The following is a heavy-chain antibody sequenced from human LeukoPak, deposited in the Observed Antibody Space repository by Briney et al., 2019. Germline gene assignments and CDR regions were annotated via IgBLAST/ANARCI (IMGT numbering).Heavy chain of an antibody. CDR1: GGSFSGYY. D-gene: IGHD3-9*01. CDR3: ARGGRYGNWFDP. Sequence: SETLSLTCAVYGGSFSGYYWSWIRQPPGKGLEWIGEINHSGSTNYNPSLKSRVTISVDTSKNQFSLKLSSVTAVDTAVYYCARGGRYGNWFDPWGQGTLVTVSS. J-gene: IGHJ5*02. V-gene: IGHV4-34*01. CDR2: INHSGST.